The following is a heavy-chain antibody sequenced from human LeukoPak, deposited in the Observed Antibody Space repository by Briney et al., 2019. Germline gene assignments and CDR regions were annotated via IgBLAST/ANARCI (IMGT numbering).Heavy chain of an antibody. D-gene: IGHD5-24*01. CDR2: IHHDESEK. V-gene: IGHV3-7*01. Sequence: PGGSLRLSCEASGFNLNYYWLGWVRQAPGKGLEWVALIHHDESEKYYVDSVKGRFSISRDNAKSSVYLQMDSLRVDDTAVYYCSRWVSQYYFDYWG. J-gene: IGHJ4*01. CDR3: SRWVSQYYFDY. CDR1: GFNLNYYW.